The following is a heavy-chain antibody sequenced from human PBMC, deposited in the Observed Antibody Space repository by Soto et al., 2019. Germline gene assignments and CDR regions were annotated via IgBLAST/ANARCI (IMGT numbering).Heavy chain of an antibody. Sequence: PENLRHTCSLSGGAIGRHYWSWIRQLPGKTLEWIGYVSYSGSTDYHPSLKSRVSISIDTSKNQFSLKMISVTAADTAVYYCVIHGSDSGWFLYDPWSQGALVIGSS. CDR1: GGAIGRHY. CDR2: VSYSGST. V-gene: IGHV4-59*11. D-gene: IGHD6-19*01. J-gene: IGHJ5*02. CDR3: VIHGSDSGWFLYDP.